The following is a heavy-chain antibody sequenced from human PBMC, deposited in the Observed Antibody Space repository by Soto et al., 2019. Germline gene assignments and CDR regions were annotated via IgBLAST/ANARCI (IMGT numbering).Heavy chain of an antibody. CDR3: ARGIAAAGTYFDY. J-gene: IGHJ4*02. D-gene: IGHD6-13*01. CDR1: GGTFGSYA. Sequence: QVQLVQSGAEVKKPGSSVKVSCKASGGTFGSYAINWVRQAPGQGLEWMGIIIPIFGTTKYAQNFQGRVTITADDSARTVYMELTNLGSEDTAVYYCARGIAAAGTYFDYWGQGTLVIVSS. CDR2: IIPIFGTT. V-gene: IGHV1-69*18.